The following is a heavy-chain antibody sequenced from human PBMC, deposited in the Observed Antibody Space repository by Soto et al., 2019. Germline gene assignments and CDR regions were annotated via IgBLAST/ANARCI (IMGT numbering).Heavy chain of an antibody. CDR2: ISSNGDST. D-gene: IGHD4-17*01. CDR1: GFTFSMFS. V-gene: IGHV3-64D*06. CDR3: VHPRSTVQIPPT. Sequence: GGSLRLSGSASGFTFSMFSMHWVRQAPGKGLEYVSGISSNGDSTYYADSVKGRFTISRDNSKNTLYLQMSSLRAVDTAVYYCVHPRSTVQIPPTWGQGTLVTVSS. J-gene: IGHJ5*02.